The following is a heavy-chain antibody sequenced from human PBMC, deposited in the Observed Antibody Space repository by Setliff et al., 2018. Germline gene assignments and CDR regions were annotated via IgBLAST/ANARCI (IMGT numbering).Heavy chain of an antibody. CDR2: IDPNSRST. CDR3: ARATRDSDGWYYEYRWFDP. CDR1: GYSFTIYG. J-gene: IGHJ5*02. D-gene: IGHD6-19*01. V-gene: IGHV1-2*02. Sequence: ASVKVSCKASGYSFTIYGISWVRQAPGQGLEWMGWIDPNSRSTHYAQKFQGRVSMTRDTSINTAYMELSRLTCDDTAVYYCARATRDSDGWYYEYRWFDPWGQGTLVTVS.